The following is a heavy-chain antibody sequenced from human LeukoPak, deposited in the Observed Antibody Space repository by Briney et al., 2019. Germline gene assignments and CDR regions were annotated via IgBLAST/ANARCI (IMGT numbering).Heavy chain of an antibody. J-gene: IGHJ4*02. V-gene: IGHV1-2*02. D-gene: IGHD5-18*01. Sequence: ASVKVSCKASGYTFTGYYMHWVRQAPGQGLEWMGWINPNSGGTNYAQKFQGRVTMTRDTSISTAYMELSRLRSDDTAVYYCARERGDTAMVTFDYWGQGTLVTVSS. CDR2: INPNSGGT. CDR3: ARERGDTAMVTFDY. CDR1: GYTFTGYY.